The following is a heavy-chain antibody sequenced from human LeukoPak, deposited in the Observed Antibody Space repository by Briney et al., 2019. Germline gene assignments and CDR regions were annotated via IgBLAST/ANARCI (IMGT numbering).Heavy chain of an antibody. J-gene: IGHJ4*02. V-gene: IGHV3-33*01. Sequence: GGSLRLSCAASGFSFSTDATNWVRQAPGKGLEWVALIWHDASHTFYTDSVKGRFTISKDNSKNTVYLQRNSLGGKDTAVYYCARGIVGAGSYPDYWGQGTLVTVSS. CDR2: IWHDASHT. CDR1: GFSFSTDA. CDR3: ARGIVGAGSYPDY. D-gene: IGHD3-10*01.